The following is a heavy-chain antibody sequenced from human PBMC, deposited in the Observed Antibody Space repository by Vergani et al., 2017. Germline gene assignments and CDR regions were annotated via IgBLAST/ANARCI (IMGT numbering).Heavy chain of an antibody. Sequence: QVQLQESGPGLVKPSQTLSLTCTVSGGSISSGSYYWSWIRQPAGKGLEWIGRIYTSGSTNYNPSLKSRVTISVDTSKNQFSLKLSSVTAADTSVYYCARDIRAGNWYFDLWGRGTLVTVSS. V-gene: IGHV4-61*02. CDR2: IYTSGST. CDR3: ARDIRAGNWYFDL. J-gene: IGHJ2*01. D-gene: IGHD3-3*02. CDR1: GGSISSGSYY.